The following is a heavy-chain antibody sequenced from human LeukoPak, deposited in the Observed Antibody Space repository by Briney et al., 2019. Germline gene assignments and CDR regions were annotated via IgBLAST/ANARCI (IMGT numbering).Heavy chain of an antibody. Sequence: GASLKVSCKASGGTFTNYAINWVRQAPGQRLEWMGRIIPILDVTNYAQKFQGRVTITADQSTSTAYMELSSLRSEDTAVYYCARGGGVDILTGFQYWGQGTLVTVSS. CDR3: ARGGGVDILTGFQY. J-gene: IGHJ4*02. CDR1: GGTFTNYA. D-gene: IGHD3-9*01. CDR2: IIPILDVT. V-gene: IGHV1-69*04.